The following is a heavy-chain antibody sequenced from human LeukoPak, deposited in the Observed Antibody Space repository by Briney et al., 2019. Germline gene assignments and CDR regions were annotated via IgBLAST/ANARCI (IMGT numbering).Heavy chain of an antibody. CDR3: ARSMIAVAGTYFDY. Sequence: SGPALVXPTQTLALTCTFSGFSLSTRGMCVSWIRQPPGKALEWLARIDWDDDKYYSTSLKTRLTISKDTSKNQVVLTMTNMDPVDTATYYCARSMIAVAGTYFDYWGQGTLVTVSS. V-gene: IGHV2-70*11. CDR2: IDWDDDK. J-gene: IGHJ4*02. CDR1: GFSLSTRGMC. D-gene: IGHD6-19*01.